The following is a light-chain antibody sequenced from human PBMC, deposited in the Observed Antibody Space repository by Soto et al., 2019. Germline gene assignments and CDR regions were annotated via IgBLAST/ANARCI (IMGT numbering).Light chain of an antibody. CDR2: GAS. CDR3: PQYNTWPFT. J-gene: IGKJ3*01. Sequence: EIVMTQSPATLSVSPGERATLSCRASQSVSSNLAWYQQKPGQAPRLLFYGASTRATGIPARFSGSGSGTAFPPTISSLHSEDFAVYYCPQYNTWPFTFGPGTKVAIK. V-gene: IGKV3D-15*01. CDR1: QSVSSN.